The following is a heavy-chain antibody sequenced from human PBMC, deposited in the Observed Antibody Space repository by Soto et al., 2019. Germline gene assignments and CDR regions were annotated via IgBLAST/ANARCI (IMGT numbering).Heavy chain of an antibody. J-gene: IGHJ3*02. D-gene: IGHD5-12*01. CDR2: IYYSGST. V-gene: IGHV4-31*03. Sequence: QVQLQESGPGLVKPSQTLSLTCTVSGGSISSGGHYWSWIRQHPGKGLEWIGYIYYSGSTSYNPSLKSRVTISVDTSKNQFSLKLSSVTAADTAVYYCARGSGVVATIRDDPFDIWGQGTMVTVSS. CDR3: ARGSGVVATIRDDPFDI. CDR1: GGSISSGGHY.